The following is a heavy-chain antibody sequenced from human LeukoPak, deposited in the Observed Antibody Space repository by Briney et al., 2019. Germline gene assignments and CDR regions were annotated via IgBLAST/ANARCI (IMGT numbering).Heavy chain of an antibody. CDR3: ARQPYSYGFDY. CDR2: IYNSGNT. D-gene: IGHD5-18*01. J-gene: IGHJ4*02. Sequence: SETLSLTCTVSGGSISSSSYYWGWIRQPPGKGLEWIGNIYNSGNTYFNPSLKSRVTISGDTSKNQFSLKLNSVTAADTAVYYCARQPYSYGFDYWGQGTLVTVSS. V-gene: IGHV4-39*07. CDR1: GGSISSSSYY.